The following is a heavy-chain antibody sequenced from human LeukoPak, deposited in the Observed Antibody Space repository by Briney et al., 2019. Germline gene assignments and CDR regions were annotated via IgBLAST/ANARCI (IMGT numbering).Heavy chain of an antibody. CDR2: IKADGSAK. CDR1: GFTFSTYL. D-gene: IGHD6-13*01. J-gene: IGHJ5*02. Sequence: GGSLRLSCAASGFTFSTYLMSWVRQAPGKGLEWVAIIKADGSAKYYVESVEGRFTISRDNAKNSLYLQMNSLRADDTAVYYCARTIAARSPPFDPWGQGTLVTVS. V-gene: IGHV3-7*01. CDR3: ARTIAARSPPFDP.